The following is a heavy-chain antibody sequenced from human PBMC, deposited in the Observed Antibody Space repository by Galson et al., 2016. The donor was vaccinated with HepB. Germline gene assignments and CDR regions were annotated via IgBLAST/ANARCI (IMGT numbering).Heavy chain of an antibody. CDR3: AKDMAAIKHFNSRWYAPEDHYGMDV. D-gene: IGHD6-13*01. Sequence: SLRLSCAASGFTFDDYTMHWVRQAPGKGLEWVSLITWDGGSTYYSDSVKGRFTISRDNSKNSLYLQMNSLRTEDTALYYCAKDMAAIKHFNSRWYAPEDHYGMDVWGQGTTVTVSS. CDR1: GFTFDDYT. CDR2: ITWDGGST. V-gene: IGHV3-43*01. J-gene: IGHJ6*02.